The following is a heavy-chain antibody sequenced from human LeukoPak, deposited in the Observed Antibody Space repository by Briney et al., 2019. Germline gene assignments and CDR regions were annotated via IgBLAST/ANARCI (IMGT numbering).Heavy chain of an antibody. CDR3: AKGGIVLMVYAPGGYMDV. J-gene: IGHJ6*03. D-gene: IGHD2-8*01. CDR1: GFTFSSYG. V-gene: IGHV3-30*18. CDR2: ISYDGSNK. Sequence: GGSLRLSCAASGFTFSSYGMHWVRQAPGKGLEWVAVISYDGSNKYYADSVKGRFTISRDNSKNTLYLQMNSLRAEDTAVYYCAKGGIVLMVYAPGGYMDVWGKGTTVTVSS.